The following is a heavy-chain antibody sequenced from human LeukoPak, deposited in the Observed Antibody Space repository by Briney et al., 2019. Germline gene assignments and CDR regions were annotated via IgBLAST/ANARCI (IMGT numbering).Heavy chain of an antibody. CDR1: GYTLTELS. Sequence: ASVKVSCKVSGYTLTELSMHWVRQAPGKGLEWMGGFDPEDGETIYAQKFQGRVTMTEDTSTDTACMELSSLRSEDTAVYYCATSRLGSSGWYDPGYYFDYWGQGTLVTVSS. J-gene: IGHJ4*02. D-gene: IGHD6-19*01. V-gene: IGHV1-24*01. CDR3: ATSRLGSSGWYDPGYYFDY. CDR2: FDPEDGET.